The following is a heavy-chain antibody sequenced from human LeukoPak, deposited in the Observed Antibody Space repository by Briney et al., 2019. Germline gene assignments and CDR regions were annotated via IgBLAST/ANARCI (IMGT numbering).Heavy chain of an antibody. CDR3: ARRHYGDSNNWFDP. D-gene: IGHD4-17*01. CDR1: GGSISSGSYS. V-gene: IGHV4-30-4*07. Sequence: PSETLSLTCAVSGGSISSGSYSWSWIRQPPGKGLEWIGYMYYSGSTYYNPSLKSRVTISVDTSKNQFSLKLSSVTAADTAVYYCARRHYGDSNNWFDPWGQGTLVTVSS. CDR2: MYYSGST. J-gene: IGHJ5*02.